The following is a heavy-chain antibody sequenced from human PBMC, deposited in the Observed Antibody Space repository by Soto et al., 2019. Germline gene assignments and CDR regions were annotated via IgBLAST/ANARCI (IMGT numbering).Heavy chain of an antibody. J-gene: IGHJ4*02. CDR2: IYYSGST. Sequence: SETLSLTCTVSGGSISSGGYYWSWIRQHPGKGLEWIGYIYYSGSTYYNPSLKSRVTISVDTSKNQFSLKLSSVTAADTAVYYCARDSRGYSYGAFDYWGQGTLVTVSS. CDR1: GGSISSGGYY. CDR3: ARDSRGYSYGAFDY. V-gene: IGHV4-31*03. D-gene: IGHD5-18*01.